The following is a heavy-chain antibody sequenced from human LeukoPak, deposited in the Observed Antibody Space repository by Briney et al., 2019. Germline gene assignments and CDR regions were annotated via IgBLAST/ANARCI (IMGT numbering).Heavy chain of an antibody. CDR2: IMKDGSTK. D-gene: IGHD2-21*02. CDR1: GFTFSGYW. J-gene: IGHJ4*02. Sequence: GGSLRLSCVASGFTFSGYWMSWVRQAPGKGLEWVANIMKDGSTKKYVDSVKGRFTISRDNAKNSLYLQMNSLRVEDTAVYYCARDRDFYVADNWGQGTQLIVSS. V-gene: IGHV3-7*01. CDR3: ARDRDFYVADN.